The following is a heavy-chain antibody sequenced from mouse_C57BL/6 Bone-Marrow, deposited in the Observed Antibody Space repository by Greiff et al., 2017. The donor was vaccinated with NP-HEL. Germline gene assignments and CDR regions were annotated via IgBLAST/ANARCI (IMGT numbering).Heavy chain of an antibody. CDR1: GYAFSSYW. D-gene: IGHD2-5*01. J-gene: IGHJ1*03. CDR3: AYYSNWYFDV. Sequence: QVQLQQSGAELVKPGASVKISCKASGYAFSSYWMNWVQQRPGKGLEWIGQICPGDGDTNYNGKFKGKATLAADKSYSTAYMQLSRLTSEDSAVYFCAYYSNWYFDVWGTGTTVTVSS. CDR2: ICPGDGDT. V-gene: IGHV1-80*01.